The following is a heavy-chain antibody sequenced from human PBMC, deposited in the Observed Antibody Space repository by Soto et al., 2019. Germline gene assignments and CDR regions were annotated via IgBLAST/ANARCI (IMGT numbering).Heavy chain of an antibody. J-gene: IGHJ4*02. CDR3: TRHSVDY. CDR2: IRAKAYSYAT. Sequence: ESGGGLVQPGGSLKLSCAASGFTFSDAALHWVRQASGKGLEWVGRIRAKAYSYATAYAASVKGRFTISRDDSKNTAYLHMNSLKTEDTAVYYCTRHSVDYWGQGTLVTVSS. V-gene: IGHV3-73*01. CDR1: GFTFSDAA.